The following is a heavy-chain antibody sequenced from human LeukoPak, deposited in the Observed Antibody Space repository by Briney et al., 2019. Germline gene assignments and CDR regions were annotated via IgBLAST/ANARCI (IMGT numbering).Heavy chain of an antibody. J-gene: IGHJ4*02. D-gene: IGHD3-22*01. CDR3: AREDRHTLYYDSSGYLDY. Sequence: GGSLRLSCAASGFTFSSYAMHWVRQAPGKGLEWVAVISYDGSNKYYADSVKGRFTISRDNSKNTLYLQMNSLRAEDTAVYYCAREDRHTLYYDSSGYLDYWGQGTLVTVSS. CDR1: GFTFSSYA. V-gene: IGHV3-30*04. CDR2: ISYDGSNK.